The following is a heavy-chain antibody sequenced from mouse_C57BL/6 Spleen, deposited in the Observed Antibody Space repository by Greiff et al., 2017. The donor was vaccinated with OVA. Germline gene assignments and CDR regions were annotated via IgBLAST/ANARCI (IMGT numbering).Heavy chain of an antibody. D-gene: IGHD2-5*01. J-gene: IGHJ2*01. CDR3: TSYYSKDY. Sequence: EVQLVESGGGLVQPGGSMKLSCVASGFTFSNYWMNWVRQSPEKGLEWVAQIRLKSDNYATHYAESVKGRFTISRDDSKSSVYLQMNNLRAEDTGIYYCTSYYSKDYWGQGTTLTVSS. CDR1: GFTFSNYW. V-gene: IGHV6-3*01. CDR2: IRLKSDNYAT.